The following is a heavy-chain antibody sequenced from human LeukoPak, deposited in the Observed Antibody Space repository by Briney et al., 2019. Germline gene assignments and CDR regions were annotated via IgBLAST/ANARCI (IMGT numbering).Heavy chain of an antibody. CDR1: GFTFSSYW. J-gene: IGHJ3*02. Sequence: PGGSLRLSCAASGFTFSSYWVSWVRQAPGKGLEWVANIKQDGSEKYYVDSVKGRFTISRDNAKNSLYLKMNSLRAEDTAVYYCAREQLEPTSSYAFDIWGQGTMVTVSS. V-gene: IGHV3-7*01. D-gene: IGHD1-1*01. CDR2: IKQDGSEK. CDR3: AREQLEPTSSYAFDI.